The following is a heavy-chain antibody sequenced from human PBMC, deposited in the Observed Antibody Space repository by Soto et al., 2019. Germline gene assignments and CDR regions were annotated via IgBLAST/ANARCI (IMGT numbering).Heavy chain of an antibody. Sequence: PGGSLRLSCAASGFTFSSYGMHWVRQAPGKGLEWVAVIWYDESNKYYADSVKGRFTISRDNSKNTLYLQMNSLRAEDTAVYYCARDFPYVFGELSYGMDVWGQGTTVTVSS. CDR3: ARDFPYVFGELSYGMDV. CDR1: GFTFSSYG. J-gene: IGHJ6*02. CDR2: IWYDESNK. V-gene: IGHV3-33*01. D-gene: IGHD3-10*02.